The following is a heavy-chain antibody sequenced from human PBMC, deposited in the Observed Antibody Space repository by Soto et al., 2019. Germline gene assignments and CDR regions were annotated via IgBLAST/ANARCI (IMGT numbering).Heavy chain of an antibody. J-gene: IGHJ4*02. CDR3: ARTMMYCSSTSCYAFDY. V-gene: IGHV1-18*01. CDR1: GYTFTSYG. Sequence: QVQLVQSGAEVKKPGASVKVSCKASGYTFTSYGISWVRQAPGQGLEWMGWISAYNGNTNYAQQLQGRVTMTTDTSTSTAYMERRSLRSDDTAVYYCARTMMYCSSTSCYAFDYWGQGTLVTVSS. CDR2: ISAYNGNT. D-gene: IGHD2-2*01.